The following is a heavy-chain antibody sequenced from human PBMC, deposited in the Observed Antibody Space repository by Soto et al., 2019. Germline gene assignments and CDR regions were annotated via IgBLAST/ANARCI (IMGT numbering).Heavy chain of an antibody. J-gene: IGHJ3*02. CDR1: GFTFSNAW. V-gene: IGHV3-15*01. CDR2: IKSKTDGGTT. D-gene: IGHD3-9*01. Sequence: GGSLRLSCAASGFTFSNAWMSWVRQAPGKGLEWVGRIKSKTDGGTTDYAAPVKGRFTISRDDSKNTLYLQMNSLKTEDTAVYYCTTYDILAGAFDIWGQGTVVTVSS. CDR3: TTYDILAGAFDI.